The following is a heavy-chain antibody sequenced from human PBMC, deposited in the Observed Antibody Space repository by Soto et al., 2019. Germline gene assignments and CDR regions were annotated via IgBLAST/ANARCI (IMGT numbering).Heavy chain of an antibody. Sequence: SQTLSLTCAISGDSVSSNSAAWNWIRQSPSRGLEWLGRTYYRSKWYNDYAVSVKSRITVNPDTSKNQFSLQLNSVTPEDTAVSYRARETAVAGTGARAFDIWGQGTMVTVSS. CDR1: GDSVSSNSAA. CDR2: TYYRSKWYN. CDR3: ARETAVAGTGARAFDI. J-gene: IGHJ3*02. V-gene: IGHV6-1*01. D-gene: IGHD6-19*01.